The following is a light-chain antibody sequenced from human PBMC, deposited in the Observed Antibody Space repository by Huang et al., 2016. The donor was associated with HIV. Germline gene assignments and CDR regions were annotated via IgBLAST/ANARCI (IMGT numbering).Light chain of an antibody. V-gene: IGKV1-39*01. CDR2: GAS. CDR1: RSINSQ. Sequence: DIQMTQSPSSLSASLGDTVTITCRASRSINSQLNWYQQRTGRAPTLLIYGASNVQSGVPSRFRGSGSATDYTLRISSLQPEDFATYFWQQSYSSHTFGQGTRLEIK. J-gene: IGKJ5*01. CDR3: QQSYSSHT.